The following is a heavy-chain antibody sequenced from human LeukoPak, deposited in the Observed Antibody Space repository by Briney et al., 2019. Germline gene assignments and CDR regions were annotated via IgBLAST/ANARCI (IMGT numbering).Heavy chain of an antibody. V-gene: IGHV1-46*01. D-gene: IGHD4-17*01. CDR3: ARPYSTVTTTDY. CDR2: INPSGGST. Sequence: ASVKVSCTASGYTFTIYYMHWVRQAPGQGLEWMGIINPSGGSTSYAQKFQGRVTMTRDTSTSTVYMELSSLRSEDTAVYYCARPYSTVTTTDYWGQGTLVTVSS. J-gene: IGHJ4*02. CDR1: GYTFTIYY.